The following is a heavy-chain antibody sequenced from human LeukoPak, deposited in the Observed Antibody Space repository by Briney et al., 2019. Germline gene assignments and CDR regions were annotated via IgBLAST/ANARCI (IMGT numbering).Heavy chain of an antibody. D-gene: IGHD3-10*01. V-gene: IGHV4-61*02. CDR2: IYTSGST. CDR1: GGSISSSSYY. CDR3: ARDEYYYGPGSYLYYMNV. Sequence: SETLSLTCTVSGGSISSSSYYWSWIRQPAGKGLEWIGRIYTSGSTNYNPSLKSRVTMSVDTSKNQFSLKLSSVTAADTAVYYCARDEYYYGPGSYLYYMNVWGKGTTVTISS. J-gene: IGHJ6*03.